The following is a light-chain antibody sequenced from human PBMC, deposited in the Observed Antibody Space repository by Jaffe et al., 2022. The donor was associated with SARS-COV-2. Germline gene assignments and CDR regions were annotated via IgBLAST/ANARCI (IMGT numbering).Light chain of an antibody. CDR1: QSIDSY. V-gene: IGKV1-39*01. J-gene: IGKJ2*01. CDR3: QQSNSIPYT. Sequence: DIQMTQSPSSLSASVGDRVTITCRAGQSIDSYLNWYQQKPGKAPTVLIFGSSRLQRGVPPRFSGSGSGTDFTLTISNLQPEDFATYFCQQSNSIPYTFGQGTKLEI. CDR2: GSS.